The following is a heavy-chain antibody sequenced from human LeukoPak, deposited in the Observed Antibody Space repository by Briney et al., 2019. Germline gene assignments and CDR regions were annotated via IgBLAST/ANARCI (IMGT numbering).Heavy chain of an antibody. CDR1: GYSITSAYY. D-gene: IGHD3-22*01. V-gene: IGHV4-38-2*02. CDR2: IYHSGST. Sequence: SETLSLTCTVSGYSITSAYYWGWIRQRPGKGLEWIGSIYHSGSTYYNPSLKSRVTISVDTSKNEFSLKMSSVTAAYTAVHYCARKKGWVINYYESGGNFVDYWGQGTLVTVAS. CDR3: ARKKGWVINYYESGGNFVDY. J-gene: IGHJ4*02.